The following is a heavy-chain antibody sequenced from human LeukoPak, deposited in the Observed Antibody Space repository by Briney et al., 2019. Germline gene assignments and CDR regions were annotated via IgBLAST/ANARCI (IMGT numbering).Heavy chain of an antibody. D-gene: IGHD3-3*01. CDR1: GFTFGDYG. J-gene: IGHJ4*02. CDR2: IKSRAYGGTS. V-gene: IGHV3-49*04. Sequence: GRSLRLSCTTSGFTFGDYGLSWVRQAPGKGLEWVGLIKSRAYGGTSEYAASVKGRFTISRDDSKNIAYLQMNSLKTEDTAVYYCTRDEVFWSGSIFDYWGQGTLVTVSS. CDR3: TRDEVFWSGSIFDY.